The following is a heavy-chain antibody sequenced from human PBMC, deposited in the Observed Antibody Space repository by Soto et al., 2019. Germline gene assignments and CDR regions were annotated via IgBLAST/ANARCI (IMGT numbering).Heavy chain of an antibody. CDR2: TYYYRSKWYN. Sequence: SQTLSLTCAISGDSVSSNHCAWNWIRQSPSRGLEWLGRTYYYRSKWYNDYAESVKGRISINPDTSKNQLSLRLDFVTPDDTAMYYCARDDGPRTTRRFDRWGQGTLVTVSS. CDR3: ARDDGPRTTRRFDR. CDR1: GDSVSSNHCA. V-gene: IGHV6-1*01. D-gene: IGHD1-1*01. J-gene: IGHJ5*02.